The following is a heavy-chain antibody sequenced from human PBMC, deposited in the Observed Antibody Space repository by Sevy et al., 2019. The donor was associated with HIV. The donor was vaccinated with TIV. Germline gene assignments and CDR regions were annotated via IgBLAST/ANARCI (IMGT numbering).Heavy chain of an antibody. V-gene: IGHV4-59*11. J-gene: IGHJ4*02. CDR3: AGENAWGRGYS. CDR2: IYYNGHI. D-gene: IGHD1-26*01. Sequence: LETLSLTCTVSGGSITSLYWNWIRQPPGKGLEWIANIYYNGHINYNPPLKSRVTLSLDTSKNQFSLGLNSVTAADTAMYYCAGENAWGRGYSWGQGTLVTVSS. CDR1: GGSITSLY.